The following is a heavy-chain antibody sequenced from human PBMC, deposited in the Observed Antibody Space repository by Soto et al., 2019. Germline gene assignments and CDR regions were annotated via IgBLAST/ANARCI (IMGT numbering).Heavy chain of an antibody. V-gene: IGHV3-21*01. Sequence: GSLRLSCAASGFVFSDFQFNWVRQAPGGGLEWLSSITGTSAFTEYAESIEGRFTISRDNPNKLLFLHMDNLRPEDTAVYYCARDNLAFQGAFDLWGQGTLVTVSS. CDR1: GFVFSDFQ. D-gene: IGHD3-16*01. J-gene: IGHJ4*02. CDR2: ITGTSAFT. CDR3: ARDNLAFQGAFDL.